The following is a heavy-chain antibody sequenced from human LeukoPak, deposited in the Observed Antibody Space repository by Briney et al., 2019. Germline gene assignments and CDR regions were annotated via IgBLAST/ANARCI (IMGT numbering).Heavy chain of an antibody. V-gene: IGHV3-30*02. CDR3: AKEGILTGYFPYYFDY. Sequence: GGSLRLSCAASGFTFSSYGMHWVRQAPGKGLEWVAFIRYDGSNKYYADSVKGRFTISRDNSKNTLYLQMNSLRAEDTAVYYCAKEGILTGYFPYYFDYWGQGTLGTVSS. CDR2: IRYDGSNK. D-gene: IGHD3-9*01. J-gene: IGHJ4*02. CDR1: GFTFSSYG.